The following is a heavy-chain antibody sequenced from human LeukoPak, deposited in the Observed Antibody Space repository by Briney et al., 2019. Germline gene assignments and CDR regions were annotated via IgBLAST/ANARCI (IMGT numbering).Heavy chain of an antibody. CDR3: VRDSRPGGAMGLYHNFDH. CDR1: GFTFTKYW. CDR2: IKQDGSDK. V-gene: IGHV3-7*01. J-gene: IGHJ4*02. Sequence: GDSLRLSCAASGFTFTKYWMTWVRPAPGKGLGWGGNIKQDGSDKNYMDSVKGRFTISRDNTKNSLYLQMNSLRGDDTAVYFCVRDSRPGGAMGLYHNFDHWGLGTLVTVSS. D-gene: IGHD3-16*01.